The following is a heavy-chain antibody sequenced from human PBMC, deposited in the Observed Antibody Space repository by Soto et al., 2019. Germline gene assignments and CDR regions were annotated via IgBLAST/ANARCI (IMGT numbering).Heavy chain of an antibody. Sequence: SLRLSCAASGFSFGDYYMTWIRQAPGQGLEWVSYISSRSGTIFYADSVKGRFTLSRDNSKNSMYLQMNSLRAEDTAVYYCAREVDRALVGSPHYFDYWGQGTLVTVSS. CDR1: GFSFGDYY. D-gene: IGHD5-18*01. J-gene: IGHJ4*01. CDR2: ISSRSGTI. CDR3: AREVDRALVGSPHYFDY. V-gene: IGHV3-11*01.